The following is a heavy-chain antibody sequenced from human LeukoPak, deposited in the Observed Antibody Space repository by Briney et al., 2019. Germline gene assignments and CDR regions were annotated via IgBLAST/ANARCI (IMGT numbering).Heavy chain of an antibody. CDR1: GFTFSSYE. J-gene: IGHJ4*02. D-gene: IGHD6-19*01. CDR2: ISSSGSAI. Sequence: GGSLSLSCAATGFTFSSYEMNWVRQAPGKGLEWVSKISSSGSAIYYADSVKGRFTISRDNAKSTLYLQMNSLRAEDTAVYYCARGGSLGYWGQGTLVTVSS. CDR3: ARGGSLGY. V-gene: IGHV3-48*03.